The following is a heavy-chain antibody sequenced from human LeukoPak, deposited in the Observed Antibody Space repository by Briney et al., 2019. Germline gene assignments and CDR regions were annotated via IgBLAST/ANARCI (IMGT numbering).Heavy chain of an antibody. J-gene: IGHJ4*02. V-gene: IGHV3-30*02. Sequence: GGSLRLSCAASGFTFSSYGMHWVRQAPGKGLEWVTFIQYDGSHKYYADSVKGRFTISRDNSKNTLYLQMNSLRAEDTAVYYCANLPSPRPGVVTNPYWGQGTLVTVSS. CDR2: IQYDGSHK. D-gene: IGHD3-3*01. CDR1: GFTFSSYG. CDR3: ANLPSPRPGVVTNPY.